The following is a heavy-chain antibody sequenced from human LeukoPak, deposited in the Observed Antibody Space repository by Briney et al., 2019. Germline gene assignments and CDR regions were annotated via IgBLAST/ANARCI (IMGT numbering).Heavy chain of an antibody. CDR1: GFTFSSYS. CDR2: ISSSSSTI. Sequence: AGGSLRLSCAASGFTFSSYSMNWVRQAPGKGLEWVSYISSSSSTIYYADSLKCRFTISRDNAKNSLYLQMNSLRDEDTAVYYCARGGSGYYRGYYYGMDVWGQGTTVTVSS. V-gene: IGHV3-48*02. J-gene: IGHJ6*02. CDR3: ARGGSGYYRGYYYGMDV. D-gene: IGHD3-22*01.